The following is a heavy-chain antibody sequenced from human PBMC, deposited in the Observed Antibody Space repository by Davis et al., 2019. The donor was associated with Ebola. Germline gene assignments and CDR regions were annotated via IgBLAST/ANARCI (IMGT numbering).Heavy chain of an antibody. CDR1: GFTFDDYA. CDR3: AKDHYYGSGSYHLGFDH. CDR2: ISWNSGSI. V-gene: IGHV3-9*01. D-gene: IGHD3-10*01. J-gene: IGHJ4*02. Sequence: SLKISCAASGFTFDDYAMHWVRQAPGKGLEWVSGISWNSGSIGYADSVKGRFTISRDNAKNSLYLQMNSLRAEDTALYYCAKDHYYGSGSYHLGFDHWGQGTLVTVSS.